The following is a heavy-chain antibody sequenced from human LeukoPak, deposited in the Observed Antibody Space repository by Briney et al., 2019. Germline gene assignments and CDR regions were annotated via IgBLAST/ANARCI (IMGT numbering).Heavy chain of an antibody. D-gene: IGHD2-2*02. V-gene: IGHV3-23*01. CDR3: AKSSFFCSSATCYTHYFDR. J-gene: IGHJ4*02. Sequence: GGSLRLSCAASGFIFSFYVMSWVRQAPGKGLEWVSGITGSGGSTYYADSVKGRFTISRDNSKSTLYLQMNSLRAEDTAVYYCAKSSFFCSSATCYTHYFDRWGQGTLVTVSS. CDR1: GFIFSFYV. CDR2: ITGSGGST.